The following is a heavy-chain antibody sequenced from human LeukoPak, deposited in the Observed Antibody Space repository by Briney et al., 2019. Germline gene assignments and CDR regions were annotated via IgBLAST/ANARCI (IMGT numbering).Heavy chain of an antibody. CDR2: IYRGST. CDR1: GSSISNYY. D-gene: IGHD6-13*01. J-gene: IGHJ4*02. V-gene: IGHV4-59*08. CDR3: ARHAAISAAGTAPFDS. Sequence: SETLSLTCTVSGSSISNYYWSWIRQSPGKGPDWIGYIYRGSTNYNPSLKSRVTISVDTSKNQGSLKLTSATATDTAVYYCARHAAISAAGTAPFDSWGQGTLVTVSS.